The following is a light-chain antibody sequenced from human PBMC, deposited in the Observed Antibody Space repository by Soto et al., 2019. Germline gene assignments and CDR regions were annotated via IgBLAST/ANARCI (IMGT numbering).Light chain of an antibody. CDR2: DAS. Sequence: EIQLTQSAAAVSAAVVHSFAVTCLGSQNIRNLLAWYQQKPGKAPKPLIFDASTLKTGVPSRFCGSGSGAEFNFTITGLQPDDFASYYCQQYNSYSPWTFGQGAKVDIK. CDR3: QQYNSYSPWT. V-gene: IGKV1-5*01. CDR1: QNIRNL. J-gene: IGKJ1*01.